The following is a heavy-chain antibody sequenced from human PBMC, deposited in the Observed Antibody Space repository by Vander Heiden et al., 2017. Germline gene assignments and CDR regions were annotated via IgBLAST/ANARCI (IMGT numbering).Heavy chain of an antibody. J-gene: IGHJ4*02. CDR3: TTESRWGY. CDR2: IKSKTEGGTT. D-gene: IGHD1-26*01. CDR1: GFTFSNAW. V-gene: IGHV3-15*07. Sequence: EVQLVESGGGLVKPGGSLRLSCAASGFTFSNAWMNWVRQAPGKGMEWVGRIKSKTEGGTTDYAAPVKGRFTISRDDSKNTLYMKMKSLKTEDTAVDYCTTESRWGYWGQGTLVTVYS.